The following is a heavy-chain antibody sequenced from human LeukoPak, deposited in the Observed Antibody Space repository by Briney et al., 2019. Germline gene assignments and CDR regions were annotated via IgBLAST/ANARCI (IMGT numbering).Heavy chain of an antibody. CDR1: GLSISSYY. Sequence: TTSDTLSLTCTLSGLSISSYYGSWLRQPPGKGLGWVGYIYTSGSTNYHPSLNSRVTISVDTSKNQFSLKLSSVTAADTAVYYCARAYSSSGARLDYWGQGTLVTVSS. CDR2: IYTSGST. J-gene: IGHJ4*02. D-gene: IGHD6-6*01. V-gene: IGHV4-4*09. CDR3: ARAYSSSGARLDY.